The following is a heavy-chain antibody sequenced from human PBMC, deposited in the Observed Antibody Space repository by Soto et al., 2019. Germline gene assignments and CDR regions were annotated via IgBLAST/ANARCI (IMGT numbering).Heavy chain of an antibody. J-gene: IGHJ6*02. Sequence: GGSLRLSCAASGFTFSSYSMHWVRQAPGKGLEWVAVISYDGSNKYYADSVKGRFTISRDNSKNTLYLQMNSLRAEDTAVYYCARVRTTRNSFYYGMDVWGQGTTVTVSS. V-gene: IGHV3-30-3*01. D-gene: IGHD4-17*01. CDR3: ARVRTTRNSFYYGMDV. CDR1: GFTFSSYS. CDR2: ISYDGSNK.